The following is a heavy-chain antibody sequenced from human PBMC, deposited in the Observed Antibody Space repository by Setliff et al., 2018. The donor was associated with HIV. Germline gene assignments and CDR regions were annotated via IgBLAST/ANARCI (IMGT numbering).Heavy chain of an antibody. J-gene: IGHJ4*02. Sequence: PSETLSLTCTVSSGSVSRSDYYWGWIRQTPGKGLEWIGSIYWSGLTFYNPSLKGRVTISVDTSKSQFSLKLSSVTAADTALYYCARGSDYIWGNYRFPFDYWGQGTLVTVSS. CDR2: IYWSGLT. D-gene: IGHD3-16*02. V-gene: IGHV4-39*07. CDR3: ARGSDYIWGNYRFPFDY. CDR1: SGSVSRSDYY.